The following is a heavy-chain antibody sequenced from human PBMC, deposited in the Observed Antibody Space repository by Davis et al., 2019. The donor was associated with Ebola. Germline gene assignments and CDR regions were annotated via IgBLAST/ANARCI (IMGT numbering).Heavy chain of an antibody. V-gene: IGHV4-4*07. CDR1: GASISGNY. CDR3: ANTQADSNGVYYFDY. CDR2: IYSSGPT. Sequence: PGGSLRLSCTVSGASISGNYWSWIRQPAGKGLEWIGRIYSSGPTSYNPSLKSRVSISVDTSKNPFSLKLRSVTAADTALYYCANTQADSNGVYYFDYWGQGTLVAVSS. J-gene: IGHJ4*02. D-gene: IGHD2-8*01.